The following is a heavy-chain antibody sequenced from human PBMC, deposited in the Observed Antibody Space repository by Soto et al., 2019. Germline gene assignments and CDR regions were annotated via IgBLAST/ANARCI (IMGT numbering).Heavy chain of an antibody. CDR1: GFSITSFA. CDR2: ISASGGST. D-gene: IGHD1-26*01. Sequence: PGGSLRLSCVASGFSITSFAMSWVRQAPGKGLEWASAISASGGSTYADSVKGRFTISRDNSKNTLYLQMNSLRVEDTAVYYCAKVPSSGSYSGALESWGQGALVTVSS. V-gene: IGHV3-23*01. J-gene: IGHJ4*02. CDR3: AKVPSSGSYSGALES.